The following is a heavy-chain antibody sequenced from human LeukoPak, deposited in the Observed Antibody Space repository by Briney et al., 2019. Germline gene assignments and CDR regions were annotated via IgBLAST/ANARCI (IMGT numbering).Heavy chain of an antibody. D-gene: IGHD3-22*01. CDR3: ARERITMVVVPITFFDY. CDR2: MYHSGST. V-gene: IGHV4-38-2*01. CDR1: GYSISSGYY. J-gene: IGHJ4*02. Sequence: SETLSLTCGVSGYSISSGYYWGWIRQPPGKGLEWIGSMYHSGSTYYNPSLKSRVTISVDTSKNQSSLKLSSVTAADTAVYYCARERITMVVVPITFFDYWGQGTLVTVSS.